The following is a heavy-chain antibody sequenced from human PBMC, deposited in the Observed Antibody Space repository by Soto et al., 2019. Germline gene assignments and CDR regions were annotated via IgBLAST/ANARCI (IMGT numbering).Heavy chain of an antibody. J-gene: IGHJ6*02. D-gene: IGHD1-1*01. Sequence: QVQLMQSGAEVKKPGSSVKVSCKASRGTFSSSAISWVRQAPGEGLEWVGGIMPVFATPDYAQKFQGRVTISADESTTTAYLELTSLTTDDTVVYYCARDKDRQQLGRNYYYILDVWGQGNAITVSS. CDR3: ARDKDRQQLGRNYYYILDV. CDR2: IMPVFATP. V-gene: IGHV1-69*12. CDR1: RGTFSSSA.